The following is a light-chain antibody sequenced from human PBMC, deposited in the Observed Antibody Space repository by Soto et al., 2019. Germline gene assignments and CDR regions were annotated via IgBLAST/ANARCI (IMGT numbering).Light chain of an antibody. CDR1: SSDVGGYNY. CDR2: EVS. J-gene: IGLJ3*02. V-gene: IGLV2-8*01. CDR3: SSYAGSYNLV. Sequence: QSVLTQPPSASGSPGQSVTISCTGASSDVGGYNYVSWYQHHPGKAPKLMIYEVSKRPSGVPDRFSGSKSGNTASLTVSGLQAEDEADYHCSSYAGSYNLVFGGGTKVTVL.